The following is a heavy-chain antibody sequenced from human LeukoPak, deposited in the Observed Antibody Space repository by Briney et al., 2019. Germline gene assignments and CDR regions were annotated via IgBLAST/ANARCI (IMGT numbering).Heavy chain of an antibody. J-gene: IGHJ4*02. D-gene: IGHD3-10*01. CDR3: AKDRRRLLWFGESTS. CDR2: ISGSGSNT. V-gene: IGHV3-23*01. Sequence: SGGSLRLSCAASGFTFDNYAMSWVRQTPGKGLEWVSLISGSGSNTYYADSVKGRFTISRDNSKNTLYLQMNSLRAEDTAVYYCAKDRRRLLWFGESTSGGQGTLVTVSS. CDR1: GFTFDNYA.